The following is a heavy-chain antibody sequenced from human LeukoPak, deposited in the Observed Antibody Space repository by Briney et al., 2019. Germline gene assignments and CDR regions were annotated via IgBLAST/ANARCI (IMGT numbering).Heavy chain of an antibody. V-gene: IGHV3-7*01. Sequence: SGGSLRLSCAASGFTFSSYWMSWVRQAPGKGLEWVANIKQDGSEKYYVDSVKGRFTISRDNAKNSLYLQMNSLRAEDTAVYYCASGGYYDSSGPFFDYWGQGTLVTVSS. CDR2: IKQDGSEK. CDR3: ASGGYYDSSGPFFDY. J-gene: IGHJ4*02. CDR1: GFTFSSYW. D-gene: IGHD3-22*01.